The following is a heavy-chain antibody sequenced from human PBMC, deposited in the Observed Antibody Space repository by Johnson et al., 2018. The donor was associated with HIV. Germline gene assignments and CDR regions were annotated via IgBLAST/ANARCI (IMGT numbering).Heavy chain of an antibody. CDR3: AGDDIFLDAFDI. J-gene: IGHJ3*02. Sequence: QVLLVESGGGLVQPGGSLRLSCAASGFTFSDYCMSWIRQAPGKGLEWISYISSSGSTIYYADSVKGRFTISRDNAKNSLYLQMNSLGAEDTAVYYWAGDDIFLDAFDIWGQGTMVTVSS. V-gene: IGHV3-11*04. CDR1: GFTFSDYC. D-gene: IGHD3-9*01. CDR2: ISSSGSTI.